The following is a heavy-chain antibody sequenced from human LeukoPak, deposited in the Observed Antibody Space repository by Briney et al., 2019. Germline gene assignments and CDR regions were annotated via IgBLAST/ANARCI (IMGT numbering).Heavy chain of an antibody. Sequence: SETLSLTCTVSGYSISSGYYWGWIRQPPGKGLEWIGSIYHSGSTYYNPSLKSRVTISVDTSKNQFSLKLSSVTAADTAVYYCARKTGSSGWWDYWGQGTLVTVSS. V-gene: IGHV4-38-2*02. D-gene: IGHD6-19*01. CDR3: ARKTGSSGWWDY. J-gene: IGHJ4*02. CDR2: IYHSGST. CDR1: GYSISSGYY.